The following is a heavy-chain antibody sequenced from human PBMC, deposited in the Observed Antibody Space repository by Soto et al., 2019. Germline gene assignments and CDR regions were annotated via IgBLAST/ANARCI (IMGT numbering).Heavy chain of an antibody. D-gene: IGHD3-10*01. CDR1: GYTFPNYG. CDR3: VRDLDGSGAYYTDF. J-gene: IGHJ4*02. Sequence: QVQLVQSGAEVKKPGASVKVSCKASGYTFPNYGITWVRQAPGQGLEWMGWISAYKTNIKYAQKFQGRVTLTTDTSTSTAYMELRSLRSDDTAIYYCVRDLDGSGAYYTDFWGQGTLVTVSP. V-gene: IGHV1-18*01. CDR2: ISAYKTNI.